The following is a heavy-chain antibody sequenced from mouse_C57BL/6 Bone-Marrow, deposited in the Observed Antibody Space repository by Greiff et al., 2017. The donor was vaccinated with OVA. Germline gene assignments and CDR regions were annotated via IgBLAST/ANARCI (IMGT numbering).Heavy chain of an antibody. CDR2: ISYDGSN. CDR3: ARGSSLGRDYFDY. CDR1: GYSITSGYY. J-gene: IGHJ2*01. D-gene: IGHD4-1*01. Sequence: VQLQQSGPGLVKPSQSLSLTCSVTGYSITSGYYWNWIRQFPGNKLEWMGYISYDGSNNYNPSLKNRISITRDTSKNQFFLKLNSVTTEDTATYYCARGSSLGRDYFDYWGQGTTLTVSS. V-gene: IGHV3-6*01.